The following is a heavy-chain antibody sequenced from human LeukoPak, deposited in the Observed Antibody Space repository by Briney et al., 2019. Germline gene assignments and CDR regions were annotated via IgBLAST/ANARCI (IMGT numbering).Heavy chain of an antibody. V-gene: IGHV1-58*01. Sequence: SVKVSCKASGFTFSNSAFQWVRQTRGQRLEWIGWIVVGSDSTKYAQKFQERVSITRDMATSTVDMELSSLRSEDTAVYYCTAEIYRGHVYSYYYGMDVWGQGTTVTVFS. J-gene: IGHJ6*02. CDR2: IVVGSDST. CDR1: GFTFSNSA. CDR3: TAEIYRGHVYSYYYGMDV. D-gene: IGHD5-12*01.